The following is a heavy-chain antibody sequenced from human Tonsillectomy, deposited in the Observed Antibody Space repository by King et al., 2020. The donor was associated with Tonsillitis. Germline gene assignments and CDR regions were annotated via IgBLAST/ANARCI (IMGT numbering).Heavy chain of an antibody. CDR3: AREISGSPTYGSAFDI. CDR1: GGSVSSASHY. D-gene: IGHD1-26*01. J-gene: IGHJ3*02. CDR2: IYTSGSS. V-gene: IGHV4-61*02. Sequence: QLQESGPGLVKPSQTLSLTCTVSGGSVSSASHYWSWIRQPPGKEIEWVGRIYTSGSSNYNPTLNSRVTMSVDTSQNQPSLPLSSVTAADTAVYYCAREISGSPTYGSAFDIWGQGTMVTVSP.